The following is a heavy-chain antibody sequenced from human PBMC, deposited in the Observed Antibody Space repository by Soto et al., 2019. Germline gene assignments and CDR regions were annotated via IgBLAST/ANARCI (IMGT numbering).Heavy chain of an antibody. V-gene: IGHV4-30-4*01. CDR1: GGSISSGDYY. D-gene: IGHD6-19*01. Sequence: ASETLSLTCTVSGGSISSGDYYWSWIRQPPGKGLEWIGYIYYSGSTYYNPSLKSRVTISVDTSKNQFSLKLSSVTAADTAVYYCARAAGRAGDFDYWGQGTLVTVSS. J-gene: IGHJ4*02. CDR3: ARAAGRAGDFDY. CDR2: IYYSGST.